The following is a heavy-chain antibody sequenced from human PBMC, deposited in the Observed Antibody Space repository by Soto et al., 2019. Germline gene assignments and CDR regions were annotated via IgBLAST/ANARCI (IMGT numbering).Heavy chain of an antibody. J-gene: IGHJ5*02. CDR1: GGSSSSSNW. CDR3: ARDSGYYDSSGYDWFDP. D-gene: IGHD3-22*01. Sequence: QVQLQESGPGLVKPSGTLSLTCAVSGGSSSSSNWWSWVRQPPGKGLEWIGEIYHSGSTNYNPSLKSRVTISVDKSKNQFSLKLSSVTAADTAVYYCARDSGYYDSSGYDWFDPWGQGTLVTVSS. V-gene: IGHV4-4*02. CDR2: IYHSGST.